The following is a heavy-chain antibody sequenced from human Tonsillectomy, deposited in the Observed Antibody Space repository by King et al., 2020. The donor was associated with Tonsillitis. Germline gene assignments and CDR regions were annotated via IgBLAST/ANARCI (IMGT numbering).Heavy chain of an antibody. J-gene: IGHJ4*02. CDR2: SIPIFGTA. V-gene: IGHV1-69*06. CDR1: GGTFSSYA. D-gene: IGHD5-24*01. Sequence: QLVQSGAEVKKPGSSVKVSCKASGGTFSSYAISWVRQAPGQGLEWMGGSIPIFGTATYAQKFPGRVTTTADKATSTAHMELSSLRSEDTAVYYCARDYGYKYYFDYWGQGTLVTVSS. CDR3: ARDYGYKYYFDY.